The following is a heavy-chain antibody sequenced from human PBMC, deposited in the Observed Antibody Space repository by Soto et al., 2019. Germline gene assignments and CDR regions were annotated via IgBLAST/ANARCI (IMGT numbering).Heavy chain of an antibody. CDR3: AREGCTNGVCYGYFDY. CDR2: IIPILGIA. CDR1: GGTFSSYT. J-gene: IGHJ4*02. V-gene: IGHV1-69*08. D-gene: IGHD2-8*01. Sequence: QIQLVQSGAEVKKPGSSVKVSCKTSGGTFSSYTISWVRQAPGQGLEWMGRIIPILGIANYAQKFQGRVTITADKSTSTAYMELSSLRSEDTAVYNCAREGCTNGVCYGYFDYWGQGTLVTVSS.